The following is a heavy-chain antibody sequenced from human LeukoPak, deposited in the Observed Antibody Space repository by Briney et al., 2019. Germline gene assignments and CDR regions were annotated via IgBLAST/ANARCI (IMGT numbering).Heavy chain of an antibody. CDR1: GGYIGSYF. D-gene: IGHD3-16*01. CDR3: ARIGGITYFDY. Sequence: PSETLSLTCSVSGGYIGSYFWSWIRQPAGKDLEWIGRFYTSGSPNYNPSLQSRVTMSVDTSKNQFSLRLISVSPADTAVYYCARIGGITYFDYWGQGTVVTVSP. V-gene: IGHV4-4*07. CDR2: FYTSGSP. J-gene: IGHJ4*02.